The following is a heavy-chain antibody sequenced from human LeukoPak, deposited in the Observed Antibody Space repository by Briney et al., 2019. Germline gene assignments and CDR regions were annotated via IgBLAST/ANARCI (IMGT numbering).Heavy chain of an antibody. V-gene: IGHV3-23*01. CDR1: GFTFSNYE. J-gene: IGHJ4*02. CDR2: ISSSGST. CDR3: AKDLRQQLVLWY. D-gene: IGHD6-13*01. Sequence: GGSLRLSCAASGFTFSNYEMNWVRQAPGKGLEWVSYISSSGSTYYADSVKGRFTISRDNSKNTLYLQMNSLRAEDTAVYYCAKDLRQQLVLWYWGQGTLVTVSS.